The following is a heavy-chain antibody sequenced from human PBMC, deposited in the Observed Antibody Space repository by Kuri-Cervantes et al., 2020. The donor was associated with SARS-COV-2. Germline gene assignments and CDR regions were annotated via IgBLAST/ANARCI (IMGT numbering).Heavy chain of an antibody. V-gene: IGHV4-39*07. CDR3: ARDALGSSWSLYYYYGMDV. D-gene: IGHD6-13*01. Sequence: GSLRLSCTVSGGSISSSSYYWGWIRQPPGKGLEWIGSIYYSGSTYYNPSLKSRVTISVDTSKNQFSLKLSSVTAADTAVYYCARDALGSSWSLYYYYGMDVWGQGTTVTVSS. CDR1: GGSISSSSYY. J-gene: IGHJ6*02. CDR2: IYYSGST.